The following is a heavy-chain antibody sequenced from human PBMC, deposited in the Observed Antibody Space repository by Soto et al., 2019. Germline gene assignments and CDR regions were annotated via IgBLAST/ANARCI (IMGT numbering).Heavy chain of an antibody. CDR3: ARGGSGYTWFNEF. J-gene: IGHJ4*02. CDR1: GGLFSSYP. D-gene: IGHD3-22*01. Sequence: QEQLVQSGAEVKKPGSSVKVSCKASGGLFSSYPISGVRQVPGQGLEWMGGISAVFQTAYYTQRFQGRVTITADESTNTAYMELSSLRSEDTAIYYCARGGSGYTWFNEFWGQGTLVTVSS. CDR2: ISAVFQTA. V-gene: IGHV1-69*01.